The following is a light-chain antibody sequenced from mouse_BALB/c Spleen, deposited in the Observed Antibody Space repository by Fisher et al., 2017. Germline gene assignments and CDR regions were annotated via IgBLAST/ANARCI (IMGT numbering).Light chain of an antibody. V-gene: IGKV14-111*01. CDR3: QQSNSWPQLT. Sequence: TQSPSSMYASLGERVTITCKASQDINSYLSWFQQKPGKSPKTLIYRANRLVDGIPSRFSGSGSGTDFTLSINSVETEDFGMYFCQQSNSWPQLTFGAGTKLELK. J-gene: IGKJ5*01. CDR1: QDINSY. CDR2: RAN.